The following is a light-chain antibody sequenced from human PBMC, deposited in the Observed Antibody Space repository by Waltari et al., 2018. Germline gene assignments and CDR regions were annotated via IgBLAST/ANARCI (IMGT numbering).Light chain of an antibody. J-gene: IGKJ1*01. V-gene: IGKV1-5*03. CDR1: QSISSW. CDR2: KAS. Sequence: DIQMTPSPSTLSASVGDRVTITCRASQSISSWLAWYQQKPGKAPKLLIYKASSLESGVPSRFSGSGSGTECTLTISSLQPDDFATDYCQQYNSYPWTFGQGTKVEIK. CDR3: QQYNSYPWT.